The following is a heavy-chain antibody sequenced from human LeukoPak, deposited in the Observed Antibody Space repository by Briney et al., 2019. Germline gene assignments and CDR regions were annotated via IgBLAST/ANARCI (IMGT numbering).Heavy chain of an antibody. Sequence: GGSLRLSCAASGFTFSNYLMIWVRQAPGKGLEWVANINEDASKKYYVDSVEGRFTISRDDAKNSLYLQMNSLRAEDTAMHYCATSTYSSSPYWGRGTLVTVSS. V-gene: IGHV3-7*01. D-gene: IGHD6-6*01. CDR3: ATSTYSSSPY. CDR2: INEDASKK. CDR1: GFTFSNYL. J-gene: IGHJ4*02.